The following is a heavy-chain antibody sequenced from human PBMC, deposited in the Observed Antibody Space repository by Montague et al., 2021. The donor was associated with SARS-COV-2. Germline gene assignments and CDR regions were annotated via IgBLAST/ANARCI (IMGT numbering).Heavy chain of an antibody. J-gene: IGHJ4*02. CDR3: ARQPYLASAYYFDY. D-gene: IGHD3-10*01. V-gene: IGHV4-59*11. CDR2: IFHSGHT. CDR1: GASITIHY. Sequence: SETLSLTCSVSGASITIHYWSWIRQAPGKGLEWIAYIFHSGHTNYNPSLRSRVAISIDTSRDQFSLSLTSITAADTAVYYCARQPYLASAYYFDYWGLGTLDTVSS.